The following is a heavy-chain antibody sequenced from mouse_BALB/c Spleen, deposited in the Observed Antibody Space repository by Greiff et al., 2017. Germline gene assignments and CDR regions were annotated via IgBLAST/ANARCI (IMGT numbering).Heavy chain of an antibody. CDR1: GFTFSSYA. J-gene: IGHJ3*01. V-gene: IGHV5-6-5*01. CDR3: ARVHYGSSPPLAY. CDR2: ISSGGST. D-gene: IGHD1-1*01. Sequence: EVKVVESGGGLVKPGGSLKLSCAASGFTFSSYAMSWVRQTPEKRLEWVASISSGGSTYYPDSVKGRFTISRDNARNILYLQMSSLRSEDTAMYYCARVHYGSSPPLAYWGQGTLVTVSA.